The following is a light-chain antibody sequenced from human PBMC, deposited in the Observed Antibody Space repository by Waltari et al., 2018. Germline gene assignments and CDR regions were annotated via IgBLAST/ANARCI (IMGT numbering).Light chain of an antibody. CDR2: RDD. Sequence: QSVVTQPPSASGTPGQRVTIFCSGSSSNIGRNHVYWYRQFPGAAPKLLIYRDDQRPSGVADRFSGSKSGTSASRAIGGLRSEDEADYYCATWDDSLSGGVFGTGTKVTVV. CDR1: SSNIGRNH. CDR3: ATWDDSLSGGV. V-gene: IGLV1-47*01. J-gene: IGLJ1*01.